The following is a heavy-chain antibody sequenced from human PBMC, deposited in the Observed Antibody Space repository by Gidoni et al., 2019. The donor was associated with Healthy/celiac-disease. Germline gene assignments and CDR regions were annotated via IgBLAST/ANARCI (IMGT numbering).Heavy chain of an antibody. CDR1: AGSISSYY. CDR2: IYTSGST. CDR3: ARAFYGEGSWCDP. J-gene: IGHJ5*02. Sequence: QVQLPASGPGLVTPSEPLSLTCTVPAGSISSYYWSWIRQPAGKGLEWIGRIYTSGSTNYNPPRKSRVTMSVETSKNQFALKLSSVTAADTAVYYCARAFYGEGSWCDPWGQGTLVTVSS. V-gene: IGHV4-4*07. D-gene: IGHD4-17*01.